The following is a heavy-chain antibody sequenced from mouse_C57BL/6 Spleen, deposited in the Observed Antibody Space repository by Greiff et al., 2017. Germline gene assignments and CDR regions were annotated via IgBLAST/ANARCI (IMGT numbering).Heavy chain of an antibody. CDR1: GYTFTSYW. CDR3: ARKGVSGYEHYFDY. D-gene: IGHD2-10*02. J-gene: IGHJ2*02. V-gene: IGHV1-52*01. Sequence: QVQLKQPGAELVRPGSSVKLSCKASGYTFTSYWMHWVKQRPIQGLEWIGNIDPSDSETHYNQKFKDKATLTVDKSSSTAYMQLSSLTSEDSAVYYCARKGVSGYEHYFDYWGQGTSLTVSS. CDR2: IDPSDSET.